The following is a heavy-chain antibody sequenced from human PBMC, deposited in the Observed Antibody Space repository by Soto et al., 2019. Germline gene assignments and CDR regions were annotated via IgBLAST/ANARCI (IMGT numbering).Heavy chain of an antibody. CDR3: ARDKRQQLANSPRENWFDP. D-gene: IGHD6-13*01. CDR1: GGTFSSYA. J-gene: IGHJ5*02. CDR2: IIPIFGTA. V-gene: IGHV1-69*13. Sequence: SVKVSCKASGGTFSSYAISWVRQAPGQGLEWMGGIIPIFGTANYAQKFQGRVTITADESTSTAYMELSSLRSEDTAVYYCARDKRQQLANSPRENWFDPWGQGTLVTVSS.